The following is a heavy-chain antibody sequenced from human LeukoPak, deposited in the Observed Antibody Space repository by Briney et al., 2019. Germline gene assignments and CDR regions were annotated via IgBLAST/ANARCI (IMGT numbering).Heavy chain of an antibody. CDR1: GFTFSDSA. V-gene: IGHV3-73*01. CDR2: IRSKADTYAT. J-gene: IGHJ4*02. D-gene: IGHD6-19*01. CDR3: TRECSSGWPFDC. Sequence: PGGSLKLSCAASGFTFSDSAIHWVRQATGKGLEWVGRIRSKADTYATTYAASLKGRFTISRDDSRNRAYLQMSSLRTEDTAVYYCTRECSSGWPFDCWGQGTLVTVSS.